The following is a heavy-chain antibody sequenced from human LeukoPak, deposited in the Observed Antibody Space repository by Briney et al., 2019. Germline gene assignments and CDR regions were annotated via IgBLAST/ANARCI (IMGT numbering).Heavy chain of an antibody. V-gene: IGHV4-39*01. Sequence: AETLSLTCTVSGGSISSSSYYWGWIRQPPGKGLEWIGSIYYSGITYYNPSLTSRVTISVDASKNQFSLKLSSVTAADTAVYYCARHSSSKAFDPWGQGTLVTVSS. CDR1: GGSISSSSYY. CDR2: IYYSGIT. D-gene: IGHD6-13*01. CDR3: ARHSSSKAFDP. J-gene: IGHJ5*02.